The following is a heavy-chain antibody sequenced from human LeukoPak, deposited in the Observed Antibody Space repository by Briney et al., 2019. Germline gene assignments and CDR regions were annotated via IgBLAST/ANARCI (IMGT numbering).Heavy chain of an antibody. CDR1: GGSISSYY. V-gene: IGHV4-59*08. J-gene: IGHJ3*02. D-gene: IGHD3-22*01. CDR3: ARHDPIISMIVGERAFDI. CDR2: IQYSGST. Sequence: PSVTLSLTCTVSGGSISSYYWSWMRQLPGKGLEWIGYIQYSGSTNYNPSLKSRVTISVDTSKNQFSLKLSSVTAADTAVYYCARHDPIISMIVGERAFDIRGQGTMVTVSS.